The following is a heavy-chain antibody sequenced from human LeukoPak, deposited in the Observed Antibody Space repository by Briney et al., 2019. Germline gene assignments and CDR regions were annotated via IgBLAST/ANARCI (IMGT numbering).Heavy chain of an antibody. V-gene: IGHV3-74*02. CDR1: GFTFSSYA. CDR2: IKSDGSDT. D-gene: IGHD5-24*01. Sequence: ESGGGVVQPGRSLRLSCAASGFTFSSYAMHWVRQGPGKGLVWVSRIKSDGSDTNYADSVKGRFTVSRDNAKSALYLQMNSLRAEDTGVYYCARVRDGYIWNGLDVWGQGTTVTVSS. CDR3: ARVRDGYIWNGLDV. J-gene: IGHJ6*02.